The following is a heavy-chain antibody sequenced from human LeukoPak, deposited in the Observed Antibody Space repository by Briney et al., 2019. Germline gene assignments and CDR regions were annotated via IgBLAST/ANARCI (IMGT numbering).Heavy chain of an antibody. CDR1: GYTCTSCG. CDR2: ISTYNGDT. V-gene: IGHV1-18*01. D-gene: IGHD6-19*01. J-gene: IGHJ1*01. CDR3: ARSGIAVTGTRYFQH. Sequence: ASVKVSCKASGYTCTSCGISWVRQAPGQGLEWMGWISTYNGDTNYAQRLQGRVTMTTDTSTSTAYMELRSLRSDDTAVYYCARSGIAVTGTRYFQHWGQGTLVTVSS.